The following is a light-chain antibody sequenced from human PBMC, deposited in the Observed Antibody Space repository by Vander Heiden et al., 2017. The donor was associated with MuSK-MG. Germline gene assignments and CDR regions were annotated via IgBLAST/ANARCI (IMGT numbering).Light chain of an antibody. J-gene: IGKJ3*01. CDR2: AAS. CDR1: QGISSY. Sequence: DLQLTQSPSFLSASVGDRVTITCRASQGISSYLAWYQQKPGKAPKHLIYAASTLQSGVPSRFSGSGSGTEFTLTISSLQPEDFATYYCQQLNSYPLFTFGPGTKVDIK. CDR3: QQLNSYPLFT. V-gene: IGKV1-9*01.